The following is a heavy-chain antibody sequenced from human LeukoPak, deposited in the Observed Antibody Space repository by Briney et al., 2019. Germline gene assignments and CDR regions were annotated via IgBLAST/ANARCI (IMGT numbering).Heavy chain of an antibody. Sequence: GASVKVSCKASGYTFTGYYMHWVRQAPGQGLEWMGWINPNSGGTNYAQKFQGRVTMTRDTSISTAYMELSRLRSDDTAVYYCARDNGLSIAAAGWFDYWGQGTLVTVSS. J-gene: IGHJ4*02. V-gene: IGHV1-2*02. D-gene: IGHD6-13*01. CDR2: INPNSGGT. CDR3: ARDNGLSIAAAGWFDY. CDR1: GYTFTGYY.